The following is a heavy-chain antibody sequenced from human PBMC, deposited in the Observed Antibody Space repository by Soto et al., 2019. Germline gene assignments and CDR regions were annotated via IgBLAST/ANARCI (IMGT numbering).Heavy chain of an antibody. J-gene: IGHJ4*02. D-gene: IGHD3-22*01. CDR3: ARAIGPTLFDY. CDR1: GFTFSSYD. V-gene: IGHV3-13*04. Sequence: GGSLRLSCSASGFTFSSYDMHWVRQGPGKGLEWVSAIGTAGDTNYAGSVKGRFTISREDAKNSLYLQMNSLRAGDTAIYFCARAIGPTLFDYWGQGTLVTVSS. CDR2: IGTAGDT.